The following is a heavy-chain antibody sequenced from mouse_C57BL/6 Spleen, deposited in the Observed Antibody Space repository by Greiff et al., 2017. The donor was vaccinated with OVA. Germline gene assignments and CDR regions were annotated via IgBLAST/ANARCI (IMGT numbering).Heavy chain of an antibody. CDR2: INPGSGGT. J-gene: IGHJ2*01. D-gene: IGHD2-4*01. CDR3: ARSLYDYDERRDY. Sequence: QVQLQQSGAELVRPGTSVKVSCKASGYAFTNYLIEWVKQRPGQGLEWIGVINPGSGGTNYNEKFKGKATLTADKSSSTAYMQLSSLTSEDSAVDFCARSLYDYDERRDYWGQGTTLTVSS. V-gene: IGHV1-54*01. CDR1: GYAFTNYL.